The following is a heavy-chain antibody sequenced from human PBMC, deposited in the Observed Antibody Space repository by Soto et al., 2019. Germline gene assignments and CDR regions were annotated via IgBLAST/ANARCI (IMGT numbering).Heavy chain of an antibody. CDR1: GFTFSCNA. CDR2: TINSGGST. CDR3: AKDKMPQSLVGGYFDY. D-gene: IGHD6-19*01. V-gene: IGHV3-23*01. J-gene: IGHJ4*02. Sequence: GGSLRLTCAASGFTFSCNAMRWVRQAPGKGGEWGSATINSGGSTYYADSVRGRFTMSRDNSKNTLYLQMNSLRAEDTAVYYCAKDKMPQSLVGGYFDYWGQGALVTVSS.